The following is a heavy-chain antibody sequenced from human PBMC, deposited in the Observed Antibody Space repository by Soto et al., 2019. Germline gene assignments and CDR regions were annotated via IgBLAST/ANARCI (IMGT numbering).Heavy chain of an antibody. Sequence: QVQLGESGGGVVQPGGSLRLSCAASGFMFSTYGMHWVLQAPGKGLEWVAVISYDGSRKYYGDSVKGRFTVSRDNSTSTLPLQMNSLRPDDTAMYYCAKGDVDTARAMAFDYWGQGTLVTVSS. CDR3: AKGDVDTARAMAFDY. V-gene: IGHV3-30*18. J-gene: IGHJ4*02. CDR1: GFMFSTYG. D-gene: IGHD5-18*01. CDR2: ISYDGSRK.